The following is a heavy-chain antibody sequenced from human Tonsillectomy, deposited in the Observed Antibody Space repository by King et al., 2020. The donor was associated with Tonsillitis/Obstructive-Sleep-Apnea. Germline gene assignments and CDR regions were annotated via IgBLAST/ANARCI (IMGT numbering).Heavy chain of an antibody. D-gene: IGHD2/OR15-2a*01. V-gene: IGHV4-34*01. CDR3: ARDVTVTTFRGDYFDY. Sequence: VQLQQWGAGLLKPSETLSLICAVYGGSFSGHYWHWIRQPPGKGLDWIGEINHYEGTNYNPSLKSRVTISIDTSKNQFSLTLNSVTAADTAVYYCARDVTVTTFRGDYFDYWGQGTLVTVSS. CDR2: INHYEGT. CDR1: GGSFSGHY. J-gene: IGHJ4*02.